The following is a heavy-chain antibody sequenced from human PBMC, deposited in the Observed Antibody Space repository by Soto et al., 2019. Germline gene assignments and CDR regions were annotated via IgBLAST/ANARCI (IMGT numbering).Heavy chain of an antibody. D-gene: IGHD3-10*01. CDR1: GFTFSSYG. J-gene: IGHJ4*02. Sequence: GGSLRLSCAASGFTFSSYGMHWVRQAPGKGLEWVAVISYDGSNKYYADSVKGRFTISRDNSKNTLYLQMNSLRAEDTAVYYCASPIFLGFGELPNFDYWGQGTLVTVSS. CDR3: ASPIFLGFGELPNFDY. CDR2: ISYDGSNK. V-gene: IGHV3-30*03.